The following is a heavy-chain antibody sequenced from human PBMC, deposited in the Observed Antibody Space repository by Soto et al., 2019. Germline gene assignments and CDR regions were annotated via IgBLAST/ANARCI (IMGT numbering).Heavy chain of an antibody. CDR2: MNPNSGNT. D-gene: IGHD3-16*02. J-gene: IGHJ5*02. Sequence: QVQLVQSGAEVKKPGASVKVSCKASGYTFASYDINWVRQATGQGLEWMGWMNPNSGNTGYAQKFQGRVTMTRNTSISTAYMELSSLRSEDTAVYYCARGSGIYDYIWGSYRYTYWFDPWGQGTLVTVSS. CDR3: ARGSGIYDYIWGSYRYTYWFDP. CDR1: GYTFASYD. V-gene: IGHV1-8*01.